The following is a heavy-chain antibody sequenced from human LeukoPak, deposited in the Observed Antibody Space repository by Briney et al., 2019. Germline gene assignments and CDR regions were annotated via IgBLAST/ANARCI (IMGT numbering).Heavy chain of an antibody. J-gene: IGHJ2*01. CDR1: GFTFSSYG. CDR2: ISDSGGNT. CDR3: ARNAMVRGVVSYDWYFDL. Sequence: GGSLRLSCAASGFTFSSYGMSWVRQAPGQGLEWVSAISDSGGNTYYADSVKGRFTISRDNSKNTLYLQMNSLRAEDTAVYYCARNAMVRGVVSYDWYFDLWGRGTLVTVSS. D-gene: IGHD3-10*01. V-gene: IGHV3-23*01.